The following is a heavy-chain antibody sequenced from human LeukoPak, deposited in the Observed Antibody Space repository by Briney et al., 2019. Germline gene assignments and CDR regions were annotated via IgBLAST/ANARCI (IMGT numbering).Heavy chain of an antibody. CDR2: IIPIFGTA. D-gene: IGHD2-2*02. CDR3: ATVFGPVRYCSSTSCYRYAFDI. V-gene: IGHV1-69*13. Sequence: GASVKVSCKASGGTFSSYAISWVRQAPGQGLEWMGGIIPIFGTANYAQKFQGRVTITADESTSTAYMELSSLRSEDTAVYYCATVFGPVRYCSSTSCYRYAFDIWGQGTMVTVSS. CDR1: GGTFSSYA. J-gene: IGHJ3*02.